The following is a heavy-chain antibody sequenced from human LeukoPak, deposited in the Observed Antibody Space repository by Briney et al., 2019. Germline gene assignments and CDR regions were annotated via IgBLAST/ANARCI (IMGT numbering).Heavy chain of an antibody. CDR3: ARAEALKFRDFDY. V-gene: IGHV3-21*01. J-gene: IGHJ4*02. CDR2: ITSSGSYI. Sequence: GGFLRLSCAASGFTFSNYSMNWVRQAPGKGLEWVSSITSSGSYIYYADSVKGRFTISRDNARNSLYLQMNSLRAEDTAIYYCARAEALKFRDFDYWGQGTLVTVSS. CDR1: GFTFSNYS.